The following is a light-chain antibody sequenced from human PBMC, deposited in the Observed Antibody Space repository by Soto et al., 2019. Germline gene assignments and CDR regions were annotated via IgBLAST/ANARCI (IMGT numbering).Light chain of an antibody. CDR2: AAS. V-gene: IGKV1-9*01. CDR1: QGISSY. Sequence: IQLTQSPSSLSASVGDRVTITCRASQGISSYLAWYQQKPGKAPKLLIYAASTLQSGVPSRFSGSRSGTDLTLTISSLQHEDFATYYCQQLNSYPPTFGGGTKVEIK. J-gene: IGKJ4*01. CDR3: QQLNSYPPT.